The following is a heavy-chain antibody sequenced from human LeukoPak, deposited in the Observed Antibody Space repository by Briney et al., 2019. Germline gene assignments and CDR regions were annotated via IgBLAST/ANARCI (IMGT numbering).Heavy chain of an antibody. CDR1: GFTFSSYA. Sequence: GGSLRLSCAASGFTFSSYAMSWVRQAPGKGLEWVSTITSGGGSTYYADSVKGRFAISRDNSKNTLYLQMNSLRAEDTAVYYCAKRYCSGGSCYPNYWGQGTLVTVSS. J-gene: IGHJ4*02. D-gene: IGHD2-15*01. CDR3: AKRYCSGGSCYPNY. V-gene: IGHV3-23*01. CDR2: ITSGGGST.